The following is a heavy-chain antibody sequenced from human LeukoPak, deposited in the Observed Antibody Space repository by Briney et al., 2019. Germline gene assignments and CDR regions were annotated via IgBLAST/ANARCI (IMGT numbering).Heavy chain of an antibody. Sequence: SETLSLTCAVSGYSISSSNWWGWIRQPPGKGLEWIGYIYYSGSPYYNPSLKSRVTMSVDTSKNQFSLKLSSVTAVDTAVYYCARDGSWFGELFGNWFDPWGQGTLVTVSS. D-gene: IGHD3-10*01. CDR3: ARDGSWFGELFGNWFDP. CDR1: GYSISSSNW. V-gene: IGHV4-28*03. CDR2: IYYSGSP. J-gene: IGHJ5*02.